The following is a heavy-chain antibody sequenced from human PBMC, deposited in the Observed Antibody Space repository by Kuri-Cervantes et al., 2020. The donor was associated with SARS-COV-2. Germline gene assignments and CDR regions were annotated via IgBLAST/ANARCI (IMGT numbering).Heavy chain of an antibody. J-gene: IGHJ3*02. Sequence: SVKVPCKASGGTFSSYSISWVRQTPGQGLEWMGGIIPIFGTANYAQKFQGRVTITADESTSTAYVELSGLRSEDTAVYYCARDGGLIMTRDLQNDAFDIWGQGTMVTVSS. V-gene: IGHV1-69*13. CDR3: ARDGGLIMTRDLQNDAFDI. CDR1: GGTFSSYS. D-gene: IGHD3-16*02. CDR2: IIPIFGTA.